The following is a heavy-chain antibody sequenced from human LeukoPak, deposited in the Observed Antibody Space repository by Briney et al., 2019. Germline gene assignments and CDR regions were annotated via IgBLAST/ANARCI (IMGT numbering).Heavy chain of an antibody. J-gene: IGHJ6*03. V-gene: IGHV3-30*02. CDR2: IRYDGSNK. CDR3: AKSITIFGVAPYYYYMDV. D-gene: IGHD3-3*01. Sequence: GGSPRLSCAASGFTFSSYGMHWVRQAPGKGLEWVAFIRYDGSNKYYADSVKGRFTISRDNSKNTLYLQMNSLRAEDTAVYYCAKSITIFGVAPYYYYMDVWGKGTTVTVSS. CDR1: GFTFSSYG.